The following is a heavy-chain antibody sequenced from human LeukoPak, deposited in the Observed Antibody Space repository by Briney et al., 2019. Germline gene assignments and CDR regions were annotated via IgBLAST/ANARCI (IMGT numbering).Heavy chain of an antibody. Sequence: SETLSLTCTVSGGSISSSSYYWGWIRQPPGKGLEWIGYIYYSGSTNYNPSLKSRVTISVDTSKNQFSLKLSSVTAADTAVYYCARTYWAAYFDYWGQGTLVTVSS. CDR3: ARTYWAAYFDY. CDR1: GGSISSSSYY. V-gene: IGHV4-61*05. CDR2: IYYSGST. D-gene: IGHD2-15*01. J-gene: IGHJ4*02.